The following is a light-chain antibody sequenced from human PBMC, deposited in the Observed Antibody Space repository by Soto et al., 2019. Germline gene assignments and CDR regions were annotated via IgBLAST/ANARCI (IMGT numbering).Light chain of an antibody. Sequence: DIQMTQSPSTLSASVGDRVTITCRASQSIGSWLAWYQQKPGKAPKLLIYRASNLESGVPSRFSGSGSGTEFTLTISSLQPDDFATYYCQQYSAYPWTFGQGTQVDFK. CDR2: RAS. CDR3: QQYSAYPWT. J-gene: IGKJ1*01. CDR1: QSIGSW. V-gene: IGKV1-5*03.